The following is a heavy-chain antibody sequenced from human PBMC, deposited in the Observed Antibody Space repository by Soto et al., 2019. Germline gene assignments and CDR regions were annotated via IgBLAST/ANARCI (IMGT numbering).Heavy chain of an antibody. CDR3: ARGSEQLVHSRYSYYGMDV. CDR2: IIPIFGTA. D-gene: IGHD6-6*01. Sequence: QVQLVQSGAEVKKPGSSVKVSCKASGGTFSSYAISWVRQAPGQGLEWMGGIIPIFGTANYAQKFQGRVTITADESTSTAYMELSSLSSEDTAVYYCARGSEQLVHSRYSYYGMDVWGQGTTVTVSS. CDR1: GGTFSSYA. V-gene: IGHV1-69*12. J-gene: IGHJ6*02.